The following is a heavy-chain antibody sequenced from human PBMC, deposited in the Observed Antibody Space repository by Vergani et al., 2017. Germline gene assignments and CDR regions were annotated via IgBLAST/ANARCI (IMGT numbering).Heavy chain of an antibody. V-gene: IGHV5-51*01. CDR1: GYSFTSYW. CDR2: IYPGDSDT. D-gene: IGHD2-2*01. CDR3: ARLHDYXSSTSSFYYYGMDV. J-gene: IGHJ6*02. Sequence: EVQLVQSGAEVKKPGESVKISCKGSGYSFTSYWIGWVRQMPGKGLEWMGIIYPGDSDTRYSPSFQGQVTISADKSISTAYLQWSSLKASDTAMYYCARLHDYXSSTSSFYYYGMDVWGQGTTVTVSS.